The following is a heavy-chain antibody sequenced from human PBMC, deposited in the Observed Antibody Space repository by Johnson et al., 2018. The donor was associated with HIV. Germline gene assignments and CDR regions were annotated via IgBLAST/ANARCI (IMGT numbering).Heavy chain of an antibody. CDR1: GFTVSSNY. J-gene: IGHJ3*02. CDR3: TTVRGAFDI. Sequence: VQLVESGGGLVQPGRSLRLSCAASGFTVSSNYMSWVRQAPGKVLESVSVVYSGGTTHYADSVKGRSTVSRDSSKTTLYLQINSLKTDDTAVYYCTTVRGAFDIWGQGTMVTVSS. CDR2: VYSGGTT. D-gene: IGHD3-16*01. V-gene: IGHV3-66*01.